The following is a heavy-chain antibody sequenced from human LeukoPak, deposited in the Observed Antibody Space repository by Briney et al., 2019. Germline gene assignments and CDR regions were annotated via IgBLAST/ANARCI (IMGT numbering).Heavy chain of an antibody. CDR1: TFTVSSTF. J-gene: IGHJ3*02. D-gene: IGHD4-11*01. CDR3: ARDPVNYNGAFDI. Sequence: PGGSLRLSCVASTFTVSSTFMSWVRQAPGKGLECVSIIYTGGGTYYADSVKGRFTISRDNSKNTLYLQMNSLRAEDTAVYYCARDPVNYNGAFDIWGQGTMVTVSS. CDR2: IYTGGGT. V-gene: IGHV3-66*01.